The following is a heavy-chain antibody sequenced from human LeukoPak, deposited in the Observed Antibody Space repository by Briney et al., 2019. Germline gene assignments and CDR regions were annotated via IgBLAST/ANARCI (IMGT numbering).Heavy chain of an antibody. CDR2: INPNSGGT. V-gene: IGHV1-2*02. J-gene: IGHJ4*02. CDR1: GYTFTGYY. CDR3: AREGVDY. Sequence: ASVKFSCKAAGYTFTGYYMHWVRPAPGQGLEWMGWINPNSGGTNYAQKFQGRVTMTRDTSINPAYMELSRLSADDTAVYYCAREGVDYWGQGTLVTVSS.